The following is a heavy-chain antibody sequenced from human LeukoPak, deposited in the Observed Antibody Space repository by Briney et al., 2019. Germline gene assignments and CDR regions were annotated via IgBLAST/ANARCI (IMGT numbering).Heavy chain of an antibody. Sequence: TGESLKISCKGSGYSFTSYWIGWVRQMPGKGLEWMGIIYPGDSDTRYSPSFQGQVTISADKSISTAYLQWSSLKASDTAMYYCARGRRSTMIVVVITSPDAFDIWGQGTMVTVSS. D-gene: IGHD3-22*01. CDR2: IYPGDSDT. J-gene: IGHJ3*02. CDR1: GYSFTSYW. CDR3: ARGRRSTMIVVVITSPDAFDI. V-gene: IGHV5-51*01.